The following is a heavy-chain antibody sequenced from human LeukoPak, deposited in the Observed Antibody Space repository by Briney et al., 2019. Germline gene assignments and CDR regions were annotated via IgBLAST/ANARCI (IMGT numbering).Heavy chain of an antibody. CDR3: ARFIVGGLYYFDS. CDR1: GGSISSYY. D-gene: IGHD2-15*01. V-gene: IGHV4-59*01. J-gene: IGHJ4*02. Sequence: SETLSLTCTVSGGSISSYYWSWIRQPAGKGREWVGCIYYSWRTNYNPSLKSRFTISVDTSKNQFSLKLSSVTDADTAVYYRARFIVGGLYYFDSWGQGTLVTVSS. CDR2: IYYSWRT.